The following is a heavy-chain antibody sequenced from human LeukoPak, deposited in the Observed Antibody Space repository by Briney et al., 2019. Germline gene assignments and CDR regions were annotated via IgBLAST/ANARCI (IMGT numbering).Heavy chain of an antibody. CDR1: GYSISSGYY. V-gene: IGHV4-38-2*02. CDR3: ARDSKRYYDFWSGSKRTSGEFDY. D-gene: IGHD3-3*01. CDR2: IYHSGST. J-gene: IGHJ4*02. Sequence: SETLSLTCTVSGYSISSGYYWGWIRPPPGKGLEWIGSIYHSGSTYYNPSLKSRVTISVDTSKNQFSLKLSSVTAADTAVYYCARDSKRYYDFWSGSKRTSGEFDYWGQGTLVTVSS.